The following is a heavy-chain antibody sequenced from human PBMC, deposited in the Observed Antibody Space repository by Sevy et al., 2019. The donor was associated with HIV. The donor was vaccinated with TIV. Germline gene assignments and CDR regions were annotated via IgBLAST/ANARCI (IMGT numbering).Heavy chain of an antibody. J-gene: IGHJ6*02. CDR2: FYYTGST. Sequence: SETMSLTCTVSGGSISPYYWSWIRQPPGKGLEWVGYFYYTGSTNYNPSLEGRATISVDASKNQFFLKLTSVTAADTAVYYCARQGGVVDYGMDVWGQGTTVTVSS. D-gene: IGHD3-3*01. CDR1: GGSISPYY. V-gene: IGHV4-59*01. CDR3: ARQGGVVDYGMDV.